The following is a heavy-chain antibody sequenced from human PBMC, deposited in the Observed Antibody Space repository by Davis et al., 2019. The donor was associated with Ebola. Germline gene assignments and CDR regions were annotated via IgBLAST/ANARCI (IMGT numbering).Heavy chain of an antibody. CDR1: GFTFSSYD. Sequence: GGSLRLSCAASGFTFSSYDMHWVRQATGKGLEWVSAIGTAGDTYYPGSVKGRFTISRENAKNSLYLQMNSLRAGDTAVYYCARADRTYYYDSSGYYSADAFDIWGQGTMVTVSS. V-gene: IGHV3-13*01. J-gene: IGHJ3*02. CDR3: ARADRTYYYDSSGYYSADAFDI. CDR2: IGTAGDT. D-gene: IGHD3-22*01.